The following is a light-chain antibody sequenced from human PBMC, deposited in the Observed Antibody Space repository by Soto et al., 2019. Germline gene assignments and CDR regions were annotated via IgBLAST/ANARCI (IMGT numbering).Light chain of an antibody. V-gene: IGKV3-20*01. Sequence: EVVLMQSPDTLSLSPGERATLSCRASESISSHYIAWYQHKPGQAPRLLLFGASTRATGIPDRFTGSWSGTDFTLPISRLEPEDFAMYYCQNFGDSPFTFGPGTKVDIK. CDR3: QNFGDSPFT. J-gene: IGKJ3*01. CDR1: ESISSHY. CDR2: GAS.